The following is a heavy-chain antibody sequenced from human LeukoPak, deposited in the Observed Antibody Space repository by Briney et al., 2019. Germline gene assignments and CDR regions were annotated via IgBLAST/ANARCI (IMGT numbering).Heavy chain of an antibody. Sequence: SETLSLTCTVSGGSISGYYWSWIRQPPGKGLEWIGYIYTSGSTNYNPSLKSRVTISIDTSKNQFSLKLSSVTAADTAVYYCARHAMIAARNHYYYMDVWGKGTPVTVSS. CDR2: IYTSGST. CDR1: GGSISGYY. J-gene: IGHJ6*03. V-gene: IGHV4-4*09. D-gene: IGHD6-6*01. CDR3: ARHAMIAARNHYYYMDV.